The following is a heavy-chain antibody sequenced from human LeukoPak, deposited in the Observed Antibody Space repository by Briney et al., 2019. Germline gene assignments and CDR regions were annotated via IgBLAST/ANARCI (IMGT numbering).Heavy chain of an antibody. CDR2: IYYSGST. J-gene: IGHJ3*02. D-gene: IGHD3-22*01. V-gene: IGHV4-30-4*01. Sequence: PSQTLSLTCTVSGGSISSGDYYWTWIRQPPGKGLEWIGYIYYSGSTYYNPSLKSRVTISVDTSKNQFSLKLSSVTAADTAVYYCARKDDSSGHFDIWRQGTMVTVSS. CDR1: GGSISSGDYY. CDR3: ARKDDSSGHFDI.